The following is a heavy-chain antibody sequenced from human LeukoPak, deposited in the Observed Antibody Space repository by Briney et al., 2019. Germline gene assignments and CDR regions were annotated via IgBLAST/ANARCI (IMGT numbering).Heavy chain of an antibody. CDR2: INANNGNT. D-gene: IGHD6-13*01. V-gene: IGHV1-18*01. J-gene: IGHJ4*02. Sequence: ASVKVSCKAPGYIFTNYGITWVRQAPGQGLEWMGWINANNGNTNYAQNLQGRVTMTRDISTSTAYMELRSLRSDDTAVYYCAKGPIAAAGDYWGQGTLVTVSS. CDR1: GYIFTNYG. CDR3: AKGPIAAAGDY.